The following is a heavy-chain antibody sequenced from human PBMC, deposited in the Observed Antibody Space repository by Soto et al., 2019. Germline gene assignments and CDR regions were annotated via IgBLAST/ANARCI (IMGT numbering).Heavy chain of an antibody. CDR3: ARDGWFSALRIPFGLDV. V-gene: IGHV1-69*13. D-gene: IGHD3-3*01. CDR1: GGTFSSYA. CDR2: IIPIFGTA. Sequence: SVKVSCKASGGTFSSYAISWVRQAPGQGLEWMGGIIPIFGTANYAQKFQGRVTITADESTSTAYMELSSLRSEDTAVYYCARDGWFSALRIPFGLDVWGQGTTVTVSS. J-gene: IGHJ6*02.